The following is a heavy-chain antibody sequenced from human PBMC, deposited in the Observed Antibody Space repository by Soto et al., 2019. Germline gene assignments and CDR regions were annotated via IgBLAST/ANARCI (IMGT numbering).Heavy chain of an antibody. CDR3: ARTGEEDGYCSGGSCHQNAFDI. CDR1: GGSISSSSYY. J-gene: IGHJ3*02. D-gene: IGHD2-15*01. Sequence: NPSETLSLTCTVSGGSISSSSYYWGWIRQPPGKGLEWIGSIYYSGSTYYNPSLKSRVTISVDTSKNQFSLKLSSVTAADTAVYYCARTGEEDGYCSGGSCHQNAFDIWGQGTMVTVSS. V-gene: IGHV4-39*07. CDR2: IYYSGST.